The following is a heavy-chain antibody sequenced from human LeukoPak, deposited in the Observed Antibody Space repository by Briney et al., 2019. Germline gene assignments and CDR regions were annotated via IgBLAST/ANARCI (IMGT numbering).Heavy chain of an antibody. D-gene: IGHD3-3*01. Sequence: SETLSLTCAVYGGSFSGYHWSWIRQPPGKGLEWIGEINHSGSTNYNPSLKSRVTLSVDTSKNQFSLKLSSVTAADTAVYYCARTIYDFWSGYYDLFDYWGQGTLVTVSS. J-gene: IGHJ4*02. CDR2: INHSGST. V-gene: IGHV4-34*01. CDR3: ARTIYDFWSGYYDLFDY. CDR1: GGSFSGYH.